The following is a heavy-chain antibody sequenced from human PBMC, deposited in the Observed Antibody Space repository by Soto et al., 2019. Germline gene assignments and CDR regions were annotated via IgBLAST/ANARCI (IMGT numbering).Heavy chain of an antibody. J-gene: IGHJ6*02. CDR3: AGAPNESTVTRLYYYYGMDV. CDR2: IYTSGST. D-gene: IGHD4-17*01. Sequence: LALTCTVSGGSISSYYWSWIRQPAGKGLEWIGRIYTSGSTNYNPSLKSRATMSVDTSKNQFSLKLSSVTAADTAVYYCAGAPNESTVTRLYYYYGMDVWGQGTTVTVSS. CDR1: GGSISSYY. V-gene: IGHV4-4*07.